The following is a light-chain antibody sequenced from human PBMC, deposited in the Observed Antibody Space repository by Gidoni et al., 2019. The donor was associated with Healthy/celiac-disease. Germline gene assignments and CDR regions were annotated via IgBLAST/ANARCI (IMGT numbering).Light chain of an antibody. V-gene: IGKV1-39*01. CDR1: QSISSY. CDR3: QQSYSTSCS. CDR2: AAS. J-gene: IGKJ2*04. Sequence: DIQMTQSPSSLSASVVDRVTITCRASQSISSYLNWYQQKPGKAPKLLIYAASSLQSGVPSRFSGSGSGTDFTLTISSLQPEDFATYYCQQSYSTSCSFGQGTKLEIK.